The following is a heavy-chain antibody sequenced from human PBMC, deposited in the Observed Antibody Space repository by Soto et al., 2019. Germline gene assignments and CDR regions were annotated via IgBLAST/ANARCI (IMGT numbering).Heavy chain of an antibody. J-gene: IGHJ4*02. V-gene: IGHV1-8*01. CDR3: ARGVSAGVDY. Sequence: VKVSFTSSGYSFTVLDINWVRQTAGQGLEWMGWMQPSTGRTGYAQKFQGRVTMTRDTSINTAYMELTTLTSDDTAFYYCARGVSAGVDYWGQGTLVTVSS. D-gene: IGHD1-26*01. CDR1: GYSFTVLD. CDR2: MQPSTGRT.